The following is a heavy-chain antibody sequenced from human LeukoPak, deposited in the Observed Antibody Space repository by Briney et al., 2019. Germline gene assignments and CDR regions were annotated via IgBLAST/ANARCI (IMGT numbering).Heavy chain of an antibody. J-gene: IGHJ4*02. CDR2: IYHSGST. V-gene: IGHV4-59*01. CDR1: GGSISSYY. Sequence: SETLSLTCTVSGGSISSYYWSWIRQPPGKGLEWIGYIYHSGSTNYNPSLQSRVTISVDTSKSQFPLKLSSVTAADTAVYYCARLTRRSGNYFDYWGQGTLVTVSS. D-gene: IGHD1-1*01. CDR3: ARLTRRSGNYFDY.